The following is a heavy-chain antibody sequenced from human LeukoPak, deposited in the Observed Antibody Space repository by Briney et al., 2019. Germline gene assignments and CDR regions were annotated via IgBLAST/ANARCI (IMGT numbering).Heavy chain of an antibody. J-gene: IGHJ4*02. D-gene: IGHD3-10*01. CDR1: GYTFTGYY. Sequence: ASVKVSCKASGYTFTGYYMHWVRQAPGQGLEWMGWINPNSGGTNYAQKVQGRVTMTRDTSISTAYMELSRLRSDDTAVYYCATLDYYGSGRLDYWGQGTLVTVSS. CDR2: INPNSGGT. V-gene: IGHV1-2*02. CDR3: ATLDYYGSGRLDY.